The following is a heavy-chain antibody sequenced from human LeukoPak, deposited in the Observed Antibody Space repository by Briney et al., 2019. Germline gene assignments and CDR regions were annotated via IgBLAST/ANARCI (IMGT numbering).Heavy chain of an antibody. V-gene: IGHV3-7*01. CDR2: IKQDGSEK. J-gene: IGHJ4*02. CDR1: GFTFSSYW. D-gene: IGHD1-26*01. Sequence: PGGSLRLSCAASGFTFSSYWMSWVRQAPGEGLEWVANIKQDGSEKYYVDSVKGRFTISRDNAKNSLYLQMNSLRAEDTAVYYCARDKVVGPTNFDYWGEGTLVTVSS. CDR3: ARDKVVGPTNFDY.